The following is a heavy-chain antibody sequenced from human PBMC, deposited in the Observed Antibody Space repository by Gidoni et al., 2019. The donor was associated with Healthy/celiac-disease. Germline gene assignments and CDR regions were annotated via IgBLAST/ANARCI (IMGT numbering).Heavy chain of an antibody. CDR3: ARVAPYLWGFYFYY. CDR2: IKPKRGGP. J-gene: IGHJ4*02. D-gene: IGHD3-10*01. Sequence: QVQLVQSGAEVKKPGASVKVSCKASGYTFTGYYMHWVRQAPGPGPESMGWIKPKRGGPNYAQKFQGRVTKDRDTFIRKAYMELNQLRSDDTGVYYWARVAPYLWGFYFYYRGQGTLVPVSP. CDR1: GYTFTGYY. V-gene: IGHV1-2*02.